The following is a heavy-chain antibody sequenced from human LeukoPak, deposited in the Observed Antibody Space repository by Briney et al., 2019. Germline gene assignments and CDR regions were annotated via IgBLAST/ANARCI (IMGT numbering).Heavy chain of an antibody. D-gene: IGHD5-12*01. Sequence: GGSLRLSCSASGFTFSSYTFKWVRQAPGKWLEWVASITSSTSYIYYSNSGQGILAVSRDNANNSLYLQMTSLRVEDTDVFYCVRRGPNHSGLDYWGQGTLVTVSS. V-gene: IGHV3-21*01. CDR2: ITSSTSYI. CDR3: VRRGPNHSGLDY. J-gene: IGHJ4*02. CDR1: GFTFSSYT.